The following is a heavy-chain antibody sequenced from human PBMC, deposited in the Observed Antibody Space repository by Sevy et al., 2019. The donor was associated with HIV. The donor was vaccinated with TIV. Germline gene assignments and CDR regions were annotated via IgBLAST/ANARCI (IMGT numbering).Heavy chain of an antibody. CDR3: ANAYSGSYSHSYLYALDV. CDR1: GFTFSSYG. CDR2: ISHDGINE. Sequence: GGSLRLSCAASGFTFSSYGMHWVRQGPGKGLEWVALISHDGINEYYADSVKGRFTISRDNSKNTVYLEMNSLRNEDTAIYFCANAYSGSYSHSYLYALDVWGQGTTVTVSS. J-gene: IGHJ6*02. V-gene: IGHV3-30*18. D-gene: IGHD1-26*01.